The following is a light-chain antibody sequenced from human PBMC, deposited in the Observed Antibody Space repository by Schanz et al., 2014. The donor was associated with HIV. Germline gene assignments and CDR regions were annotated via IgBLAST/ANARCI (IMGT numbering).Light chain of an antibody. CDR2: EVS. J-gene: IGLJ2*01. CDR3: ISYTSSSNLV. Sequence: QSALTQPPSASGSPGQSVTISCTGTSSDVGDYNYVSWYQQHPGKAPKLMIYEVSNRPSGISNRFSGSKSGNTASLTISGLQAEDEADYYCISYTSSSNLVFGGGTKLTVL. CDR1: SSDVGDYNY. V-gene: IGLV2-14*01.